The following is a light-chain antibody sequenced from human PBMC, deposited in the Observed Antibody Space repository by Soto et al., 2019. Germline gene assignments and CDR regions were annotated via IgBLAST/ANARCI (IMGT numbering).Light chain of an antibody. Sequence: QSVLTQARSVSGSPGQSVTISCTGTSTDVGGDPYVSWYQQYPGRVPKLMIHDVNRRPSGVPDRFSGSKSGNTASLTISGIQAEDEAEYYCCSYALTYIVFGTGTKLTVL. J-gene: IGLJ1*01. CDR1: STDVGGDPY. CDR3: CSYALTYIV. V-gene: IGLV2-11*01. CDR2: DVN.